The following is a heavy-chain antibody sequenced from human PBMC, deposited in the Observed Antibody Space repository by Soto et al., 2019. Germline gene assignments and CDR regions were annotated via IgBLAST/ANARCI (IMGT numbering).Heavy chain of an antibody. CDR1: GFTFSSYS. Sequence: EVQLVESGGGLVQPGGSLRLSCAASGFTFSSYSMNWVRQAPGKGLEWVSYISSSSSTIYYADSVKGRFTISRDNAKNSLYLQMNRLRDEDTAVYYCAREYSSSAGVGYFDYWGQGTLVTVSS. J-gene: IGHJ4*02. D-gene: IGHD6-6*01. CDR2: ISSSSSTI. V-gene: IGHV3-48*02. CDR3: AREYSSSAGVGYFDY.